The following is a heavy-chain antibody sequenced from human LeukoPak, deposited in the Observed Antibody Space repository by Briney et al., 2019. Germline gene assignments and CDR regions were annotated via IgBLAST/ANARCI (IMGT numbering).Heavy chain of an antibody. D-gene: IGHD1-26*01. CDR2: INPNSGGT. J-gene: IGHJ4*02. CDR3: ARGQYSGSYPYDY. CDR1: GYTFTGYY. Sequence: GSVKVSFKASGYTFTGYYMHWVRQAPGQGLEWMGWINPNSGGTNYAQKFQGRVTMTRDTSISTAYMELSRLRSDDTAVYYCARGQYSGSYPYDYWGQGTLVTVSS. V-gene: IGHV1-2*02.